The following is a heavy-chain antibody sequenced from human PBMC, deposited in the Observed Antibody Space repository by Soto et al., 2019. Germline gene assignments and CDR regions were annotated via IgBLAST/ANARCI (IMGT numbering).Heavy chain of an antibody. V-gene: IGHV3-21*01. D-gene: IGHD4-17*01. CDR3: ARGGHRHYVGRDFDL. J-gene: IGHJ2*01. CDR1: GFTFSSYS. CDR2: ISSSSSYI. Sequence: EVQLVESGGGLVKPGGSLRLSCAASGFTFSSYSMNWVRQAPGKGLEWVSSISSSSSYIYYADSVKGRFTISRDNAKNSLYLQMNSLSAEDTALYYCARGGHRHYVGRDFDLWGRGTLVTVSS.